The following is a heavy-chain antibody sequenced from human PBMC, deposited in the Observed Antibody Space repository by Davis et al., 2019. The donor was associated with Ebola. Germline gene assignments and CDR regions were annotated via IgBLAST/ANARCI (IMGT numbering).Heavy chain of an antibody. CDR1: GYSFTSYW. CDR3: ASLRRTITGMDDAFDI. V-gene: IGHV5-10-1*04. D-gene: IGHD2-8*02. Sequence: GGSLRLSCKGSGYSFTSYWISWVRQMPGKGLEWMGRIDPSDSYTNYSPSFQGQVTISADKSIKTAFLQWSSLKASDTAMYYCASLRRTITGMDDAFDIWGQGTMVTVSS. CDR2: IDPSDSYT. J-gene: IGHJ3*02.